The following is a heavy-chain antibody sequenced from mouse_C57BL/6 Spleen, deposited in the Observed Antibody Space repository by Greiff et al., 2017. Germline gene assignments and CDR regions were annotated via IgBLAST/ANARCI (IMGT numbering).Heavy chain of an antibody. CDR3: ARRGYGNFDY. Sequence: VQLQQPGAELVKPGASVKLSCKASGYTFTSYWMQWVKQRPGRGLEWIGEIDPSDSYTNYNQKFKGKATLTVDTSSSPAYMQLSSLTSEDSAVYYCARRGYGNFDYWGQGTTLTVSS. V-gene: IGHV1-50*01. J-gene: IGHJ2*01. D-gene: IGHD2-10*02. CDR1: GYTFTSYW. CDR2: IDPSDSYT.